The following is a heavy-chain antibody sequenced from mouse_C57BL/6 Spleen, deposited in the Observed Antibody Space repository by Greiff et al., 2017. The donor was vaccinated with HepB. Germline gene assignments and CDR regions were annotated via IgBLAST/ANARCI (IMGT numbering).Heavy chain of an antibody. Sequence: EVKLVESGGGLVKPGGSLKLSCAASGFTFSSYTMSWVRQTPEKRLEWVATISGGGGNTYYPDSVKGRFTISSDNAKNTLYLQMSSLRSEDTALYYCARQGDYYGSSYFDYWGQGTTLTVSS. CDR1: GFTFSSYT. CDR2: ISGGGGNT. CDR3: ARQGDYYGSSYFDY. D-gene: IGHD1-1*01. J-gene: IGHJ2*01. V-gene: IGHV5-9*01.